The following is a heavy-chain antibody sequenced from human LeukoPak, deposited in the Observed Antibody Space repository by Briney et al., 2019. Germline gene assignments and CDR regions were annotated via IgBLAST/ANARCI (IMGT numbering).Heavy chain of an antibody. CDR3: AKYSRVLPAARGFDY. D-gene: IGHD2-15*01. CDR2: IYTSGST. CDR1: GGSISSYY. J-gene: IGHJ4*02. Sequence: SEALSLTCTVSGGSISSYYWSWIRQPAGKGLEWIGRIYTSGSTNYNPSLKSRVTMSVDTSKNQFSLKLSSVTAADTAVYYCAKYSRVLPAARGFDYWGQGTLVTVSS. V-gene: IGHV4-4*07.